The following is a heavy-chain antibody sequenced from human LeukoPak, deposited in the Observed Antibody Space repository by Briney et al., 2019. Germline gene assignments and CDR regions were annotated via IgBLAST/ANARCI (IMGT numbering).Heavy chain of an antibody. J-gene: IGHJ6*03. D-gene: IGHD2-21*01. CDR3: ARGLYYYYMGV. CDR1: GFTFSSYW. V-gene: IGHV3-74*01. CDR2: INGDGSST. Sequence: QSGGSLRLSCAASGFTFSSYWMHWVRQTPGKGPVWVSRINGDGSSTNYADSVKGRFTISRDNAQNTLYLQMNSLRAEDTAVYYCARGLYYYYMGVWGKGTTVTVSS.